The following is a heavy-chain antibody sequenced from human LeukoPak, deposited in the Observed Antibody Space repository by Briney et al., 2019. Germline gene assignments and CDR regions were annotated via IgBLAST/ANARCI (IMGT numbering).Heavy chain of an antibody. J-gene: IGHJ4*02. D-gene: IGHD5-18*01. Sequence: PGGSLRLACGASGFTLDSESLRVVGEAPGKGLEWVSLISGSGGGYNTYYADSVKGRFTISRDNSKNTLYLQMNSLRAEDTAVYYCAKGLRGYSYHYWGQGTLVSVSS. CDR2: ISGSGGGYNT. V-gene: IGHV3-23*01. CDR1: GFTLDSES. CDR3: AKGLRGYSYHY.